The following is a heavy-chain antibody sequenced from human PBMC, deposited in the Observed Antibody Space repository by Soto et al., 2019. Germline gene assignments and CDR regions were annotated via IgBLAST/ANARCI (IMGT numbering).Heavy chain of an antibody. J-gene: IGHJ6*02. D-gene: IGHD6-19*01. CDR2: ISANGANT. V-gene: IGHV3-23*01. Sequence: GGSLRLSCIASGFAFSESAFNWVRQVPGKGLEWVSTISANGANTYYSDSVKGRFTISRDNSRNTLFLQMHSLRADDTALYCCANPLTSGWPRYYYYVVDVWGQGTTVTVAS. CDR1: GFAFSESA. CDR3: ANPLTSGWPRYYYYVVDV.